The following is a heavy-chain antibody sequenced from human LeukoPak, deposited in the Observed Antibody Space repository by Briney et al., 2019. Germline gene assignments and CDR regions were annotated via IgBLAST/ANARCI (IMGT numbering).Heavy chain of an antibody. V-gene: IGHV3-48*01. D-gene: IGHD6-13*01. CDR1: GFTFSSYS. CDR2: ISSSSSTI. J-gene: IGHJ4*02. CDR3: ARYSSSWYGGIDY. Sequence: GGSLRLSCAASGFTFSSYSMNWVRPAPGKGLEWVSYISSSSSTIYYADSVKGRFTISRDNAKNSLYLQMNSLRAEDTAVYYCARYSSSWYGGIDYWGQGTLVTVSS.